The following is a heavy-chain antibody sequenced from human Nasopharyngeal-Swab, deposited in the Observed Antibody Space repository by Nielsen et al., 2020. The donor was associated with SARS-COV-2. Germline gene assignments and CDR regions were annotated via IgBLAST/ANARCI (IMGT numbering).Heavy chain of an antibody. J-gene: IGHJ4*02. V-gene: IGHV3-7*01. Sequence: GESLKISCAASGFTFSKFYMSWVRQAAGKGLEWVANIKQDGSGSYYVDSVKGRFTISRDDANNSLYLQMNSLRAGDTGVYYCARSLYYYYDSSGYSLWGQGTLVTVSS. D-gene: IGHD3-22*01. CDR1: GFTFSKFY. CDR3: ARSLYYYYDSSGYSL. CDR2: IKQDGSGS.